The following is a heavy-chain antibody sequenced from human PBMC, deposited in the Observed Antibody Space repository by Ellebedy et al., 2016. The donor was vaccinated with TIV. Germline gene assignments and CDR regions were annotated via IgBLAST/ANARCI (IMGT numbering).Heavy chain of an antibody. CDR3: ARAEREGYCSGGSCSTWFDP. Sequence: SETLSLXXTVSGGSIRRGGSYWSWFRQHPGKGLEWIGYIDYSGSTYYNPSLKSRLKISVDTSKNQFSLRLSSVTAADTAVYYCARAEREGYCSGGSCSTWFDPWGQGTLVTVSS. V-gene: IGHV4-31*03. J-gene: IGHJ5*02. D-gene: IGHD2-15*01. CDR2: IDYSGST. CDR1: GGSIRRGGSY.